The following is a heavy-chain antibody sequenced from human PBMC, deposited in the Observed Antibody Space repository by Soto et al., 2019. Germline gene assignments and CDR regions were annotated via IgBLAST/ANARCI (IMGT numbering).Heavy chain of an antibody. J-gene: IGHJ4*02. D-gene: IGHD2-2*02. CDR1: GGSVSSGSYY. Sequence: QVQLQESGPGLVKPSETLSLTCTVSGGSVSSGSYYWSWIRQPPGKGLEWIGEINHSGSTNYNPSLKSRVTISVDTSKNQFSLKLSSVTAADTAVYYCARGRRYVPAAIRDRLGYYFDYWGQGTLVTVSS. CDR3: ARGRRYVPAAIRDRLGYYFDY. V-gene: IGHV4-61*01. CDR2: INHSGST.